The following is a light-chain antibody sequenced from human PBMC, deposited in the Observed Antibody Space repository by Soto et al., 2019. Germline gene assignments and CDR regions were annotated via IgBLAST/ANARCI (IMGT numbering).Light chain of an antibody. CDR1: SSDVGGYNY. V-gene: IGLV2-14*01. J-gene: IGLJ1*01. CDR3: SSYTSSSIDYV. CDR2: EVS. Sequence: QSALTQPASVSGSPGQSITISCTGTSSDVGGYNYVSWYQQHPGKAPKLMIYEVSNRPSGVSNRFSGSKSGNTASLTISGLQAEDEADYYCSSYTSSSIDYVVVTGTKLTVL.